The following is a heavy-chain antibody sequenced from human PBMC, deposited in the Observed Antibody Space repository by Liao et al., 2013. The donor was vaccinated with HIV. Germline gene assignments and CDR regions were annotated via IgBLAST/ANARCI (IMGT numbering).Heavy chain of an antibody. J-gene: IGHJ4*02. CDR2: TYYSGST. CDR3: ARRWGRTRPWIDY. CDR1: GGSISSSSYY. D-gene: IGHD3-16*01. Sequence: QLQLQESGPGLVKPSETLSLSCTVSGGSISSSSYYWGWIRQPPGKGLEWIGNTYYSGSTNYNPSLKSRVTISLDTSKNQFSLKLSSVTAADTAVYYCARRWGRTRPWIDYWGQGTLVTVSS. V-gene: IGHV4-39*07.